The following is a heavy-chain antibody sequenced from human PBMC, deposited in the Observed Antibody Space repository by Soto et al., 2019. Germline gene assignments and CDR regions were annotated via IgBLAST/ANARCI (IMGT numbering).Heavy chain of an antibody. CDR2: INPNSGGT. CDR1: GCTFTGYY. J-gene: IGHJ4*02. CDR3: ARDQFLSRITIFPGY. D-gene: IGHD3-9*01. Sequence: ASVKVSCKASGCTFTGYYMHWVRQAPGQGLEWMGWINPNSGGTNYAQKFQGRVTMTRDTSISTAYMELSRLRSDDTAVYYCARDQFLSRITIFPGYWGQGTLVTVSS. V-gene: IGHV1-2*02.